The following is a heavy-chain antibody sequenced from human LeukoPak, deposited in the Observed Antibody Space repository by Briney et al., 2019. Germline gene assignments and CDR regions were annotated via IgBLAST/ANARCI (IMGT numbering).Heavy chain of an antibody. CDR1: GFTFSSYS. V-gene: IGHV3-21*01. D-gene: IGHD3-22*01. CDR2: ISSSSSYI. CDR3: PRDNPGDSSGYYLDY. Sequence: NPGGSLRLSCAATGFTFSSYSMNWVRQAPGKGLEWVSSISSSSSYIYYADSVKGRFTISRDNAKNSLYLQMNSLRAEDTAVYYCPRDNPGDSSGYYLDYWGQGTLVTVSS. J-gene: IGHJ4*02.